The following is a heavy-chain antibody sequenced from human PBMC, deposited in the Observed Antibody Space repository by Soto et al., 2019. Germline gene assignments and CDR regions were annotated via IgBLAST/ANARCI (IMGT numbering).Heavy chain of an antibody. CDR1: GYTFTSYW. CDR3: VRDGNSYELFSDY. D-gene: IGHD3-3*01. J-gene: IGHJ4*02. CDR2: IYPSDSDI. V-gene: IGHV5-51*01. Sequence: PGESLKIPCNGSGYTFTSYWIGLGRQMPGKGLEWMGVIYPSDSDIRYSPSFQGKVTISADKSITTAYLQWSSLKAADTAMYYCVRDGNSYELFSDYWRQGTLVTV.